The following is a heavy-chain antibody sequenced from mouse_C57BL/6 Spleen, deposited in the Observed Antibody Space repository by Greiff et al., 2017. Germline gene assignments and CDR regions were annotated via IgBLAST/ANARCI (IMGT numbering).Heavy chain of an antibody. D-gene: IGHD1-1*01. J-gene: IGHJ3*01. CDR2: IDPEDGDT. CDR3: TSNYSVNSSPWFAY. V-gene: IGHV14-1*01. CDR1: GFNIKDYY. Sequence: EVQLQQSGAELVRPGASVKLSCTASGFNIKDYYMHWVKQRPEQGLEWIGRIDPEDGDTEYAPKFQGKATMTADTSSNTAYLQLSSLTSKDTAVYYCTSNYSVNSSPWFAYWGQGTLVTVSA.